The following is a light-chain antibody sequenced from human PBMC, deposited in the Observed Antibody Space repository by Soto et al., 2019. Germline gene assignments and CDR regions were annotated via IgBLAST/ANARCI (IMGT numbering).Light chain of an antibody. V-gene: IGLV1-44*01. CDR2: KNN. Sequence: QSALTQPPSASGTPGQRVAISCSGSSSNIGSNAVNWYQQLPGAAPKLLIYKNNLRPSGVPDRFSGSKSGASASLAISGLQSEDESDYYCAAWDDSLKGLVFGGGTKPPS. CDR3: AAWDDSLKGLV. J-gene: IGLJ3*02. CDR1: SSNIGSNA.